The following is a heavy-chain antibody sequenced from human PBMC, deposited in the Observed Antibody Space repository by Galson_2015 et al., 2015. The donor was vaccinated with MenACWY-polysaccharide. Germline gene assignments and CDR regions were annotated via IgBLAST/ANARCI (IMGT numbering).Heavy chain of an antibody. CDR3: ARDYRMGISGTYFGP. CDR1: AFAFANYD. V-gene: IGHV3-23*01. Sequence: SLRLSCAAPAFAFANYDMTWVRQAPGMGLDWVSSVTANSATTYYANSVKGRFTISRDNSKNTLYLHMNSLRAEDTAVYYCARDYRMGISGTYFGPWGQGTLVTVSS. J-gene: IGHJ5*02. D-gene: IGHD6-13*01. CDR2: VTANSATT.